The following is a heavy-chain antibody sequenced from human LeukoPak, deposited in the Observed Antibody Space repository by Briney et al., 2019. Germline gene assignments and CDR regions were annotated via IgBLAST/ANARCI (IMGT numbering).Heavy chain of an antibody. D-gene: IGHD3-22*01. J-gene: IGHJ3*02. V-gene: IGHV3-23*01. CDR1: GFTFSSYA. CDR3: AKESSYYYDSSAYYPLGSFDI. Sequence: GGSLRLSCAASGFTFSSYAMNWVRQAPGKGLEWVSAISDSGGSTYYADSVKGRFTISRDNSKNTLHLQMNSLRAEDTAVYYCAKESSYYYDSSAYYPLGSFDIWGQGTMVTVSS. CDR2: ISDSGGST.